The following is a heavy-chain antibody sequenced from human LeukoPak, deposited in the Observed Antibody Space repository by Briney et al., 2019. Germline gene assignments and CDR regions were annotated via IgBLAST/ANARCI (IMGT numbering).Heavy chain of an antibody. CDR3: AREMYYYDSSGYQIGKSFDY. J-gene: IGHJ4*02. D-gene: IGHD3-22*01. V-gene: IGHV3-53*01. CDR1: GFTFRSYG. CDR2: LYAGGNT. Sequence: GGSLRLSCAASGFTFRSYGMFWVRQAPGKGLEWVSILYAGGNTYYTDSVKGRFTISRDNSKNTLYLQMNSLRAEDTAVYYCAREMYYYDSSGYQIGKSFDYWGQGALVTVSS.